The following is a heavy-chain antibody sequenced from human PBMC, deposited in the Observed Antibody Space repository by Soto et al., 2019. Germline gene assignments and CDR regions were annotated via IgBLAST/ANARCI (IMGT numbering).Heavy chain of an antibody. CDR2: IDPSDSYT. V-gene: IGHV5-10-1*01. J-gene: IGHJ4*02. CDR3: ARLQPAAGENDLTFDY. Sequence: GESLKISCKGSGCSFTSYWISWVRQMPGKGLEWMGRIDPSDSYTNYSPSFQGHVTISADKSISTAYLQWSSLKASDTAMYYCARLQPAAGENDLTFDYWGQGALVTVSS. D-gene: IGHD6-13*01. CDR1: GCSFTSYW.